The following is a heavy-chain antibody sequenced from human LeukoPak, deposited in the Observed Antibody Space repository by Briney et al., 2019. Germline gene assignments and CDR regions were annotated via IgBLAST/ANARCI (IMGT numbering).Heavy chain of an antibody. CDR3: ARLNRGAPIDY. V-gene: IGHV4-39*01. Sequence: SETLSLTCTVSGGSISSSTYYWGWSRQPPGKGLEWIGRISYSGSTSYNPSLNSRVTMSVDTSKNQFSLEVSPVTAADTAVYCCARLNRGAPIDYWGQGTLVTVSS. D-gene: IGHD1-26*01. J-gene: IGHJ4*02. CDR2: ISYSGST. CDR1: GGSISSSTYY.